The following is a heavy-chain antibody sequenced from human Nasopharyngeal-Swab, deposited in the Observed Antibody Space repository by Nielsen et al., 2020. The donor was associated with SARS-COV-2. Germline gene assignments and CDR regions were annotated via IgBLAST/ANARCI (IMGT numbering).Heavy chain of an antibody. Sequence: LSLTCAASGFTFSSLWMSWVRQVPGKGLEWVADIKPDGSEKFYVDSVKGRFPISRDNAKNSMSLQMNSLRVEDTAVYYCARDWSRAFDVWGQGTMVTVSS. CDR2: IKPDGSEK. J-gene: IGHJ3*01. CDR1: GFTFSSLW. CDR3: ARDWSRAFDV. V-gene: IGHV3-7*01.